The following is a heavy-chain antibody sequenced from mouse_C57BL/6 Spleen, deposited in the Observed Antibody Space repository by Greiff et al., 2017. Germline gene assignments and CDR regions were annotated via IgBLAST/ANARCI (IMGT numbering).Heavy chain of an antibody. V-gene: IGHV1-42*01. D-gene: IGHD1-1*01. CDR2: ISPSTGGN. Sequence: EVQLQQSGPGLVKPGASVKISCKASGYSFTGYYMNWVKQSPEKSLEWIGDISPSTGGNTYNKKFKGKATLTVDKSSSTAYMQIKSLTPEVSSVDSSARCGTVVEYYFDYWGQGTTLTVSS. CDR1: GYSFTGYY. CDR3: ARCGTVVEYYFDY. J-gene: IGHJ2*01.